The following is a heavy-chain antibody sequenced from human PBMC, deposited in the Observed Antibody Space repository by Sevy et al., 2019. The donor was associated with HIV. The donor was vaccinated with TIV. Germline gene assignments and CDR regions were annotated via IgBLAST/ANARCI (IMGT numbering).Heavy chain of an antibody. CDR1: GFTFGDYA. CDR2: LKSKADGGAV. D-gene: IGHD1-1*01. V-gene: IGHV3-49*04. Sequence: GGSLRLSCTTSGFTFGDYAMNWVRQAPDKGLEWVAFLKSKADGGAVDHAASVKGRFTISRDDSKSIAYLQMNDLTTEDTGVYYCTRWKGLQSIFDYWGQGALVTVSS. J-gene: IGHJ4*02. CDR3: TRWKGLQSIFDY.